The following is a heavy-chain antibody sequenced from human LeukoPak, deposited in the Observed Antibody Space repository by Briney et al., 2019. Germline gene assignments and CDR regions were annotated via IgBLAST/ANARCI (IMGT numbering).Heavy chain of an antibody. CDR3: ARGKTLGGY. CDR1: GYTFIIYY. D-gene: IGHD3-16*01. J-gene: IGHJ4*02. CDR2: VNPSGGST. Sequence: ASVKVSCKASGYTFIIYYIHWVRQAPGQGLEWMGTVNPSGGSTNYAQKFQGRITMTRDTSMSTVYMKLSSLKSVDTAVYYCARGKTLGGYWGQGTRVTVSS. V-gene: IGHV1-46*01.